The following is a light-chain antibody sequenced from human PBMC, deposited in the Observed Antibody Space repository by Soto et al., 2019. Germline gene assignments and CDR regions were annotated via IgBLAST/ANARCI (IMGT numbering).Light chain of an antibody. CDR1: QSVSSF. CDR2: GAS. CDR3: QQRSDWLA. J-gene: IGKJ4*01. Sequence: EIVLTQSPATLSLSPGERATLSCTTSQSVSSFLAWYQQKPGQAPRLLFYGASNRATGIPARFSGSGSGTDFTLTISSLEPEDFAIYYCQQRSDWLAFGGGTKVEIK. V-gene: IGKV3-11*01.